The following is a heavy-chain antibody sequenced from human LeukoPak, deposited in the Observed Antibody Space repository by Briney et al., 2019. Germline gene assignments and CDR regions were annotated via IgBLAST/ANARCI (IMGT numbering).Heavy chain of an antibody. V-gene: IGHV4-4*07. J-gene: IGHJ4*02. CDR3: ARHRARQQWLVSLDY. CDR1: GGSISSYY. Sequence: SETLSLTCTVSGGSISSYYWSWIRQPAGKGLEWIGRIYTSGSTNYNPSLKSRVTMSVDTSKNQFSLKLSSVTAADTAVYYCARHRARQQWLVSLDYWGQGTLVTVSS. D-gene: IGHD6-19*01. CDR2: IYTSGST.